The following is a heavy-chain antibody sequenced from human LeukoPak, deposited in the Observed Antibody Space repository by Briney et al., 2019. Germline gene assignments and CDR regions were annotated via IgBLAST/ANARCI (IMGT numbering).Heavy chain of an antibody. CDR3: ARDSSSGPDY. Sequence: SETLSLTCTVSGGSISSYYWSWIRQPPGKGLEWIGYIFYSGSTNYNPSLKSRVTISVDTSKNQFSLKLSSVTAADTAVYYCARDSSSGPDYWGQGTLVTVSS. D-gene: IGHD6-19*01. CDR2: IFYSGST. V-gene: IGHV4-59*01. J-gene: IGHJ4*02. CDR1: GGSISSYY.